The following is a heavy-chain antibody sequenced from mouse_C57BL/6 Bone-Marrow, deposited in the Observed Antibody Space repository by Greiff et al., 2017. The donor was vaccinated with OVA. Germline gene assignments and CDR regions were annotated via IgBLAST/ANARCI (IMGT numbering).Heavy chain of an antibody. V-gene: IGHV7-3*01. D-gene: IGHD3-2*02. CDR3: ARRQLRLQAMDY. Sequence: DVKLVESGGGLVQPGGSLSLSCAASGFTFTDYYMSWVRQPPGKALEWLGFIRNKANGYTTEYSASVKGRFTISRDNSQSILYLQMKALRAEDSATYYCARRQLRLQAMDYWGQGTSVTVSS. CDR1: GFTFTDYY. J-gene: IGHJ4*01. CDR2: IRNKANGYTT.